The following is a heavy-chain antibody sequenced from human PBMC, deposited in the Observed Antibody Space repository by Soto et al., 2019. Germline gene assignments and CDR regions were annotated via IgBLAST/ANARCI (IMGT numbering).Heavy chain of an antibody. CDR3: AKDREDYYGSGSYYKGY. V-gene: IGHV3-23*01. CDR2: ISGSGGST. J-gene: IGHJ4*02. CDR1: GFTFSSYA. Sequence: GGSLRLSCAASGFTFSSYAMSWVRQAPGKGLEWVSAISGSGGSTYYADSVKGRFTISRDNSKNTLYLQMNSLRAEDTAVYYCAKDREDYYGSGSYYKGYWGQGTLVTVSS. D-gene: IGHD3-10*01.